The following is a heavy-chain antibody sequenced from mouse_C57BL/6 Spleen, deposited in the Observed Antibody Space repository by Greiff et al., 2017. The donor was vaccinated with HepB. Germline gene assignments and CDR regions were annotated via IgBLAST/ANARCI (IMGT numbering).Heavy chain of an antibody. D-gene: IGHD3-3*01. CDR3: AREGLGDAMDY. Sequence: QVQLQQSGPELVKPGASVKISCKASGYAFSSSWMNWVKQRPGKGLEWIGRIYPGDGDTNYNGKFKGKATLTADKSSSTAYMQLSSLTSEDSAVYFCAREGLGDAMDYWGQGTSVTVSS. J-gene: IGHJ4*01. CDR1: GYAFSSSW. V-gene: IGHV1-82*01. CDR2: IYPGDGDT.